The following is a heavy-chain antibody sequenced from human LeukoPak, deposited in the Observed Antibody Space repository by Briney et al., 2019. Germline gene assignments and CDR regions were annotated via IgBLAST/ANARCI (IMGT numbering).Heavy chain of an antibody. CDR3: ARDPGYNILTGYSDY. CDR1: GFTFSDYY. J-gene: IGHJ4*02. Sequence: GGSLRLSCAASGFTFSDYYMSWIRQAPGKGLEWVSYISSSGSTIYYADSVKGRFTISRDNSKNTLYLQMNSLRAEDTAVYYCARDPGYNILTGYSDYWGQGTLVTVSS. V-gene: IGHV3-11*04. D-gene: IGHD3-9*01. CDR2: ISSSGSTI.